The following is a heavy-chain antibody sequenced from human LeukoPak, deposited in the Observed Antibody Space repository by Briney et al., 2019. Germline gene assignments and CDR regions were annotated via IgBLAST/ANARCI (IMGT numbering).Heavy chain of an antibody. CDR2: IKQDGSER. Sequence: PGGSLRLSCAASGSTFRSFWMSWVRQAPGKGLEWVANIKQDGSERYYMDSVKGRFTISRDNAKNSLYLRLSSLRAEDTAVYYCAREPYYYYYYTDVWGKGTTVTVSS. J-gene: IGHJ6*03. CDR1: GSTFRSFW. CDR3: AREPYYYYYYTDV. V-gene: IGHV3-7*01.